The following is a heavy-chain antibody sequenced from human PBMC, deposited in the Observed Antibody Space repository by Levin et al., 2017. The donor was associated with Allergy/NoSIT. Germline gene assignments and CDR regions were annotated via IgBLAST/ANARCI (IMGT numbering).Heavy chain of an antibody. Sequence: GESLKISCKASGYTFTGYYMHWVRQAPGQGLEWMGWINPNSGGTNYAQKFQGRVTMTRDTSISTAYMELSKLRSDDTAVYYCARDASGPYGSGSYPDYWGQGTLVTVSS. CDR2: INPNSGGT. CDR1: GYTFTGYY. J-gene: IGHJ4*02. CDR3: ARDASGPYGSGSYPDY. V-gene: IGHV1-2*02. D-gene: IGHD3-10*01.